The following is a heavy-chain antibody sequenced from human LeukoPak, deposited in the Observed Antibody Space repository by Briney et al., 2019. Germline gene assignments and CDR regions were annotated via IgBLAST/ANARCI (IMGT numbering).Heavy chain of an antibody. J-gene: IGHJ4*02. D-gene: IGHD5-18*01. CDR1: GFTFSNYA. V-gene: IGHV3-30*04. CDR3: EGTLGLGYTYGHDY. CDR2: MSYDGTKI. Sequence: PGRSLRLSCVVSGFTFSNYAMHWARQAPGRGLEWVAVMSYDGTKIYYGDSVKGQFTISRDNSKNTLFLQMNSLRPEDTAVYYCEGTLGLGYTYGHDYWGQGTLVTVSS.